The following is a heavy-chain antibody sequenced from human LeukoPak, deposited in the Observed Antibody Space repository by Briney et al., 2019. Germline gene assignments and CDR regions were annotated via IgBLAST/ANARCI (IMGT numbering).Heavy chain of an antibody. CDR2: ISSTGSSI. D-gene: IGHD1-1*01. Sequence: GGSLRLSCAASGFTLSYYPMSWVRQSPGKGLVWVSSISSTGSSIYYADSVKGRFTISRDNAKNSLYLQMSSLRVEDTAVYYCARDDVAWNDVHWFDPWGQGTLVTVSS. J-gene: IGHJ5*02. CDR1: GFTLSYYP. CDR3: ARDDVAWNDVHWFDP. V-gene: IGHV3-21*01.